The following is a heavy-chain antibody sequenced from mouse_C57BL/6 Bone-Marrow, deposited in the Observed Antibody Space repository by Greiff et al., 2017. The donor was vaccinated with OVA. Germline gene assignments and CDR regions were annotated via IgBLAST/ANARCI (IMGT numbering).Heavy chain of an antibody. V-gene: IGHV5-6*02. Sequence: EVKLVESGGDLVKPGGSLKLSCAASGFTFSSYGMSWVRQTPDKRLEWVATISSGGSYTYYPDSLKGRFTISRDNAKNTLYMQMSSLKSEDTAMYYCARQAIYYDSSWFAYWGQGTLVTVSA. D-gene: IGHD2-4*01. J-gene: IGHJ3*01. CDR2: ISSGGSYT. CDR3: ARQAIYYDSSWFAY. CDR1: GFTFSSYG.